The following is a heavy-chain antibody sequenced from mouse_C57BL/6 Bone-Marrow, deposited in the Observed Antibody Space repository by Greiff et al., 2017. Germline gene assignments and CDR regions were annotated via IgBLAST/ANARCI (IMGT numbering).Heavy chain of an antibody. CDR1: GFNFSSYG. CDR3: ARLEIYYGNYYAY. Sequence: EVKLQESGGDLVKPGGSLKLSCAASGFNFSSYGMSWVRQTPDKRLEWVATISSGGSYTYYPDSVKGRFTISRDNAKNTLYLQMSSLKSEDTAMYYCARLEIYYGNYYAYWGQGTLVTVSA. D-gene: IGHD2-1*01. J-gene: IGHJ3*01. CDR2: ISSGGSYT. V-gene: IGHV5-6*01.